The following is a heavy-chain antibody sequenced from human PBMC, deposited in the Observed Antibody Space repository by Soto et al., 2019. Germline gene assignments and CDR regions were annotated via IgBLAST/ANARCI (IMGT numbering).Heavy chain of an antibody. D-gene: IGHD3-3*01. Sequence: ASVKVSCKASGYTFTSYGISWVRQAPGQGLEWIGWISAYNGNTNYAQKLQGRVTMTTDTSTSTAYMELRSLRSDDTAVYYCARGGYDFWSGPGGDYWGQGTLVTVSS. CDR3: ARGGYDFWSGPGGDY. J-gene: IGHJ4*02. CDR1: GYTFTSYG. CDR2: ISAYNGNT. V-gene: IGHV1-18*04.